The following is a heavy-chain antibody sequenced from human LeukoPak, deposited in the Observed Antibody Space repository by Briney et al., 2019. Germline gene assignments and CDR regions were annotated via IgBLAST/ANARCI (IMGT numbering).Heavy chain of an antibody. D-gene: IGHD5-12*01. CDR3: VRDPYEAY. Sequence: GGSLRLSCAASGFTFSSYWMHWVRQAPGKGLVWVSRINSDGSSTKYADSVKGRFTISRDNSKNTVYLQMDSLRPGDTAVYYCVRDPYEAYWGQGTLVTVSS. CDR2: INSDGSST. V-gene: IGHV3-74*01. CDR1: GFTFSSYW. J-gene: IGHJ4*02.